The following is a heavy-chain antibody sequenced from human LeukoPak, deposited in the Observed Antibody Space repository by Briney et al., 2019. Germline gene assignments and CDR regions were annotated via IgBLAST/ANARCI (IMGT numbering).Heavy chain of an antibody. CDR1: GFTFSSYW. V-gene: IGHV3-7*01. CDR3: AIESLPYYDFWSGYRGGWFDP. D-gene: IGHD3-3*01. CDR2: IKQDGSEK. J-gene: IGHJ5*02. Sequence: GGSLRLSCAASGFTFSSYWMSWVHQAPGKGLKWVANIKQDGSEKYYVDSVKGRFTICRDNAKNSLYLQMNSLRAEDTAVYDRAIESLPYYDFWSGYRGGWFDPWSKGTLVTVFS.